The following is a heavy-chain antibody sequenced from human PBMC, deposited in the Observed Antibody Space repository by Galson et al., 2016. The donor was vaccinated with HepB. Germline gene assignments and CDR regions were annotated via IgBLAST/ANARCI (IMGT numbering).Heavy chain of an antibody. CDR2: IIHSGTT. J-gene: IGHJ6*02. V-gene: IGHV4-34*12. CDR3: ARARYQLLDDRQSHYYYGMDV. D-gene: IGHD2-2*01. Sequence: LSLTCAVYGGTFSGYFWSWVRRPPGKGLEWIGEIIHSGTTNYNPSLKSRATISVDTSKNQFSLRLSSVTAADTAVYYCARARYQLLDDRQSHYYYGMDVWGQGTRVTVPS. CDR1: GGTFSGYF.